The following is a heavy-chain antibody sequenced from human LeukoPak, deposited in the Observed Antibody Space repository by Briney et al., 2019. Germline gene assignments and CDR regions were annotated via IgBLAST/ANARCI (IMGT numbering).Heavy chain of an antibody. D-gene: IGHD3-10*01. CDR1: GFTFSSYA. CDR3: AKDQLWAYSSGSLDY. CDR2: ISGSGGST. J-gene: IGHJ4*02. V-gene: IGHV3-23*01. Sequence: PGGSLRLSCAASGFTFSSYAMSWVRQAPGKGLEWVSAISGSGGSTYYADSVKGRFTISRDNSKNTLYLQMNSLRAEDTAVYYCAKDQLWAYSSGSLDYWGQGTLVTVSS.